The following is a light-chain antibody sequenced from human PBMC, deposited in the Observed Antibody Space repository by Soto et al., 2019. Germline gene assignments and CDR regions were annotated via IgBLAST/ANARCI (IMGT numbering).Light chain of an antibody. CDR1: SSDVGFSNY. Sequence: QSALTQPRSVSGSPGQTVTISCTGTSSDVGFSNYISWYQQHPGEAPKLVIYDVAQRPSGVPDRLSGSRSGKTASLTISVLQADDEADYYCCSYVGGDTLIFGSGTKVTVL. CDR3: CSYVGGDTLI. V-gene: IGLV2-11*01. J-gene: IGLJ1*01. CDR2: DVA.